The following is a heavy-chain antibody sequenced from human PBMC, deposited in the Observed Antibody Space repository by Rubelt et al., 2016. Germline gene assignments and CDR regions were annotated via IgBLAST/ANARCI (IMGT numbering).Heavy chain of an antibody. Sequence: QVQLVQSGAEVKKPGASVKVSCKASGYTFTSYGISWVRQAPGQGLEWMGWISAYNGNTNYAQRLHGRVTMTKDTSTSTAYMELRSLRSDDTAVYYWARCYGSGSYGNWFDPWGQGTLVTVSS. V-gene: IGHV1-18*01. CDR3: ARCYGSGSYGNWFDP. J-gene: IGHJ5*02. CDR1: GYTFTSYG. D-gene: IGHD3-10*01. CDR2: ISAYNGNT.